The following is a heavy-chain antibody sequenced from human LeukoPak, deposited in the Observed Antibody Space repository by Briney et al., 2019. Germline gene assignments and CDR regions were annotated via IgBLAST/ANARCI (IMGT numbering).Heavy chain of an antibody. J-gene: IGHJ6*03. V-gene: IGHV3-53*01. Sequence: GGSLRLSCAASGFTVSSNYMSWVRQAPGKGLEWVSVIYSGGSTYYADSVKGRFTISRDNSKNTLDLQMNSLRAEDTAVYYCARNFEGRVYYYYYMDVWGKGTTVTVSS. CDR2: IYSGGST. D-gene: IGHD3-10*01. CDR1: GFTVSSNY. CDR3: ARNFEGRVYYYYYMDV.